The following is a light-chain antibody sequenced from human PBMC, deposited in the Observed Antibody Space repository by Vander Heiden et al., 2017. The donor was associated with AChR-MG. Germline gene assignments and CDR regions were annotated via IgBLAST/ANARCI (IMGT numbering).Light chain of an antibody. CDR2: EDN. J-gene: IGLJ3*02. CDR1: SGSIASNY. V-gene: IGLV6-57*02. CDR3: QSYDSSNQWV. Sequence: NFMLTQPHSVSESPGKTVTISCTGSSGSIASNYGQWYQQRPGSAPTTVIYEDNQRPSGVPDRFSGSIDSSSNSASLTISGLKTEDEADYYCQSYDSSNQWVFGGGTKLTVL.